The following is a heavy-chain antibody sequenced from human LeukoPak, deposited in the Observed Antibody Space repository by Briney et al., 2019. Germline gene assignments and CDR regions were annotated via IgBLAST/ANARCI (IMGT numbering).Heavy chain of an antibody. D-gene: IGHD1-26*01. V-gene: IGHV4-38-2*02. CDR2: LSHSGSS. CDR3: ARDGYHSWELLEKDY. J-gene: IGHJ4*02. Sequence: PSETLSLTCTVSGYSISSGYYWDWIRQPPGKGLEWIGTLSHSGSSYYNPSLKSRVTISVDTSKNQFSLKLSSVTAADTAVYYCARDGYHSWELLEKDYWGQGTLVTVSS. CDR1: GYSISSGYY.